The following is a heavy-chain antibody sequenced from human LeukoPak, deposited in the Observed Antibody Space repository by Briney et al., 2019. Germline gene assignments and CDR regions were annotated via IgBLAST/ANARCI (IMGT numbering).Heavy chain of an antibody. J-gene: IGHJ5*02. CDR3: AKSKEDCCGSFDP. CDR1: GFTFSNYA. V-gene: IGHV3-23*01. CDR2: ISASTSTT. Sequence: GGSLRLSCAASGFTFSNYAMSWVRQSAGKGLEWVSAISASTSTTYYSDSVRGRFTISRDISKNTLYLQMNSLSVEDTAVYYCAKSKEDCCGSFDPWGQGTLVTVSS. D-gene: IGHD2-15*01.